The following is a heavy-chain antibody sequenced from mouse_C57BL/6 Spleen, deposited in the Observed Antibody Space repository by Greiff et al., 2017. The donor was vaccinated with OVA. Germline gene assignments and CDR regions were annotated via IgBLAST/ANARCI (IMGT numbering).Heavy chain of an antibody. J-gene: IGHJ2*01. D-gene: IGHD2-2*01. Sequence: QVQLQQPGAELVKPGASVKLSCKASGYTFTSYWMHWVKQRPGRGLEWIGRIDPNSGGTKYNEKFKSKATLTVDKPSSTAYMQLSSLTSEDSAVYYGASGASTMVTNNFDYWGQGTTLTVSS. CDR1: GYTFTSYW. V-gene: IGHV1-72*01. CDR2: IDPNSGGT. CDR3: ASGASTMVTNNFDY.